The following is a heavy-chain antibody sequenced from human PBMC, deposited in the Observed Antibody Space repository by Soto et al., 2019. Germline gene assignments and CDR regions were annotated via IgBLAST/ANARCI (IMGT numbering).Heavy chain of an antibody. CDR3: ARGFCSGGNCYNGLDV. D-gene: IGHD2-15*01. Sequence: EVQLVESGGGLVKPGESLRLSCAASGFTFSIFTLHWVRQAPGKGLEWVSSVNSDNAYIYYEDSVRGRVTISRDNAKNSLSLQMNSLRVDDTAVYYCARGFCSGGNCYNGLDVWGQGTTVTVFS. CDR2: VNSDNAYI. CDR1: GFTFSIFT. J-gene: IGHJ6*02. V-gene: IGHV3-21*01.